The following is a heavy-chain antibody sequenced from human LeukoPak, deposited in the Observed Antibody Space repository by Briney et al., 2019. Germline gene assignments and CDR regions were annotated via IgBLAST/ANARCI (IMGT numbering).Heavy chain of an antibody. CDR1: NYSITSGYF. CDR2: IYHSGTT. D-gene: IGHD3-22*01. Sequence: KTSETLSLTCAVSNYSITSGYFWGWIRQPPEKGLEWFASIYHSGTTYYNPSLRNRVTLFVDTSKNQFSLKLTSLTAADTAVYYCARDGVFHDSDGYSFDYWGQGTLVTVSS. J-gene: IGHJ4*02. V-gene: IGHV4-38-2*02. CDR3: ARDGVFHDSDGYSFDY.